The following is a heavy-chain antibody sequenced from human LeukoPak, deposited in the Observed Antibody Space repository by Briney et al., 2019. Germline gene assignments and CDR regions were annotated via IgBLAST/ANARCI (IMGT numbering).Heavy chain of an antibody. CDR1: GFTFSSYG. CDR3: AKDGSSGWYLGY. D-gene: IGHD6-19*01. V-gene: IGHV3-30*18. Sequence: PGGSLRLSCAASGFTFSSYGMHWVRQAPGKGLEWAAVISYDGSNKYYADSVKGRFTISKDNSKNTLYLQMNSLRAEDTAVYYCAKDGSSGWYLGYWGQGTLVTVSS. J-gene: IGHJ4*02. CDR2: ISYDGSNK.